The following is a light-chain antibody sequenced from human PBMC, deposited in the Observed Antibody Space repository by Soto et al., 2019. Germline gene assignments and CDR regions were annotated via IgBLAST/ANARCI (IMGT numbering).Light chain of an antibody. CDR2: GAS. CDR3: QQYNTYSAT. CDR1: QNIVNW. J-gene: IGKJ5*01. Sequence: DIQMTQSPSTLSPSVGDRVTITCRASQNIVNWLAWYQQKPGKAPKILIYGASTLERGVPSRFSGSGSGTEFTLTITNPQPDDFATYYCQQYNTYSATFGQGTRLEIK. V-gene: IGKV1-5*01.